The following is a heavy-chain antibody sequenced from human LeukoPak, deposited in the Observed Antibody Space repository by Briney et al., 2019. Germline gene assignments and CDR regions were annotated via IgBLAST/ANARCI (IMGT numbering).Heavy chain of an antibody. D-gene: IGHD4-17*01. V-gene: IGHV3-23*01. J-gene: IGHJ6*03. CDR3: AAHPRRTVTSYYYYYYMDV. Sequence: GGTLRLSCAASGFTFSNYGMSWVRQAPGKGLEWVSAISGSGGDTYYADSVKGRFTISRDNSKNTLYLQMNSLRAEDTAVYYCAAHPRRTVTSYYYYYYMDVWGKGTTVTVSS. CDR2: ISGSGGDT. CDR1: GFTFSNYG.